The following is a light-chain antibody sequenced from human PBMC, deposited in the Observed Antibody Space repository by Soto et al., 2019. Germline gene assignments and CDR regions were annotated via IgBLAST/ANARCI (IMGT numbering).Light chain of an antibody. Sequence: DIVMTQSPDSLAVSLGERATINCKSSQSVLYSSNNKNYLTWYQQKPGQPPKLLIYWVSTRESGVPDRFSCSGSGTDFILTIGSLQAEDVAVYYCQQYYSTPQTFGQGTKVEIK. J-gene: IGKJ1*01. CDR2: WVS. CDR1: QSVLYSSNNKNY. V-gene: IGKV4-1*01. CDR3: QQYYSTPQT.